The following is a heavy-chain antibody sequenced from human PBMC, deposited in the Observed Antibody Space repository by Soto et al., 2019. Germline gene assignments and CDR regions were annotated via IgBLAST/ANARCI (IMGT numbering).Heavy chain of an antibody. CDR3: ARSSSSWSFSYFDY. Sequence: VESLKISCKGSGYSFTSYWIAWVRQMPGKGLEWMGIIYPGDSDTRYSPSFQGQVTISADKSVSTAYLQWSSLKASDTAMYYCARSSSSWSFSYFDYWGQRTLVTVSS. V-gene: IGHV5-51*01. J-gene: IGHJ4*02. CDR1: GYSFTSYW. CDR2: IYPGDSDT. D-gene: IGHD6-13*01.